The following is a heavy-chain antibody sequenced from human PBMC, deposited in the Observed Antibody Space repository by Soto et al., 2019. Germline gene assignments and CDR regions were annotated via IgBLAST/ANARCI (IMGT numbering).Heavy chain of an antibody. Sequence: EVQLLESGGGLVQPGGSLRLSCAASGFTFSSYAMSWVRQAPGKGLEWVSAISGSGGSTYYADSVKGRFTISRDNSKNTRYLQMNSLRAEDTAVYYCANSPDYDILTGPIDYWGQGTLVTVSS. V-gene: IGHV3-23*01. CDR1: GFTFSSYA. D-gene: IGHD3-9*01. CDR3: ANSPDYDILTGPIDY. J-gene: IGHJ4*02. CDR2: ISGSGGST.